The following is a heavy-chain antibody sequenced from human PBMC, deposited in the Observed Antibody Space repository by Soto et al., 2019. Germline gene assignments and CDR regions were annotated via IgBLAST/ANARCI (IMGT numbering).Heavy chain of an antibody. CDR1: GFTLSSYS. J-gene: IGHJ4*02. V-gene: IGHV3-48*02. CDR3: ARGRVVTTPGPNLDY. D-gene: IGHD3-3*01. Sequence: EVQLVESGGGLVQPGGSLRLSCAASGFTLSSYSMNWVRQAPGKGLEWVSYISSSSSTIYYADSVKGRFTISRDNAKNSMHLQMNSLRDEDTAVYYCARGRVVTTPGPNLDYRGQGTLVTVSS. CDR2: ISSSSSTI.